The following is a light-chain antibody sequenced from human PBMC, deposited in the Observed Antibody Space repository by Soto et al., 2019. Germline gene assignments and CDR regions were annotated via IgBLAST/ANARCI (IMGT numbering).Light chain of an antibody. CDR3: QQYKDWPTT. Sequence: DIVMTQSPDSLAVSLGERATINCKSSQSVLYSSNNKNYLAWYQQKPGQPPKLLIYWASTRESGVPDRFSGSGSGTAFTLTITSLQSEDFGVYFCQQYKDWPTTFGQGTKVDIK. J-gene: IGKJ1*01. CDR1: QSVLYSSNNKNY. CDR2: WAS. V-gene: IGKV4-1*01.